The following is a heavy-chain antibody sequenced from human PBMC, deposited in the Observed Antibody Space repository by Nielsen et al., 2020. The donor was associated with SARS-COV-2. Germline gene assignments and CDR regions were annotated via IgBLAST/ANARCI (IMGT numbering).Heavy chain of an antibody. CDR2: ISYDGSNK. J-gene: IGHJ5*02. CDR3: AREGYYDSSFDP. V-gene: IGHV3-30*04. CDR1: GFTFSSYA. Sequence: GGSLRLSCAASGFTFSSYAMHWVRQAPGKGLEWVAVISYDGSNKYYADSVKGRFTISRDNSKNTLYLQMNSLRAEDTAVYYCAREGYYDSSFDPWGQGTLVTVSS. D-gene: IGHD3-22*01.